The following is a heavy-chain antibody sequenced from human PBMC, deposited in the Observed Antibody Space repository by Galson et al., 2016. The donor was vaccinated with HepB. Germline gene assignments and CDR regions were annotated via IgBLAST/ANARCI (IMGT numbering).Heavy chain of an antibody. V-gene: IGHV3-33*01. CDR3: ARDGVPNYDFWTGFYYFDH. D-gene: IGHD3-3*01. J-gene: IGHJ4*02. Sequence: SLRLSCAASGFTFNDYGMHWVRQAPGKGLEWVAVIWGDGSNRYYGDSARGRFTISRDNARKTLYLQMDRLRPEDTAVYFCARDGVPNYDFWTGFYYFDHWGQGNLVTVSS. CDR2: IWGDGSNR. CDR1: GFTFNDYG.